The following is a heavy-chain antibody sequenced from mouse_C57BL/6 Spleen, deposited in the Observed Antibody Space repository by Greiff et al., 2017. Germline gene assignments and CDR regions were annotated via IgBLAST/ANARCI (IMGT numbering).Heavy chain of an antibody. Sequence: QVQLQQPGAELVKPGASVKLSCKASGYTFTSYWMHWVKQRPGQGLEWIGMIHPNSGSTNYNEKFKSKATLTVDKSSSTAYMQLSSLTSEVSAVYYCAQVTSRFAYWGQGTLVTVSA. CDR3: AQVTSRFAY. CDR2: IHPNSGST. J-gene: IGHJ3*01. CDR1: GYTFTSYW. D-gene: IGHD2-3*01. V-gene: IGHV1-64*01.